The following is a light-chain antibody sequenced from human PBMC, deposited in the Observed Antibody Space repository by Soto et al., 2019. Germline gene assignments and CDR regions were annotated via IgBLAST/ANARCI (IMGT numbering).Light chain of an antibody. CDR3: QQYYSTPQT. Sequence: EIVLTQSPGTLSLSPGDRATLYCRASQSVSSSNLAWYQQKPGQPPKLLIYWASTRESGVPDRFSGSGSGTDFTLTISSLQAEDVAVYYCQQYYSTPQTFGQGTKVHIK. V-gene: IGKV4-1*01. CDR1: QSVSSSN. J-gene: IGKJ1*01. CDR2: WAS.